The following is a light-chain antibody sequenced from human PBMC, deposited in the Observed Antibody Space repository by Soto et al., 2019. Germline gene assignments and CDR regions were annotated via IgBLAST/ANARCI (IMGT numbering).Light chain of an antibody. J-gene: IGKJ1*01. CDR1: QSVSSN. V-gene: IGKV3-15*01. Sequence: EIVLTQSPATLSVSPGERATLSCRASQSVSSNLAWYQQKPGQAPRLLIYGASTRATGIPARFSGSGSGTEFTLTISSLQSEDFAVYYCQQYNNWPATFGQGTTVDIK. CDR3: QQYNNWPAT. CDR2: GAS.